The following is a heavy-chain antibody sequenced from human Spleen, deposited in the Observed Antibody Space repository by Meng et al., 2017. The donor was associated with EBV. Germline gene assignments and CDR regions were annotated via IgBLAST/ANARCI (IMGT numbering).Heavy chain of an antibody. Sequence: ELQVVESAGGLVRTGASLRLSCAASEITFSNSTMTWVRQAPGKGLEWVSAISASDGSTYYTDSVKGRFTISRDNSKNTLYLQMNSLRAEDTAVYYCARGKYSGYDPLDDWGHGNLVTVSS. CDR3: ARGKYSGYDPLDD. J-gene: IGHJ4*01. CDR1: EITFSNST. D-gene: IGHD5-12*01. V-gene: IGHV3-23*04. CDR2: ISASDGST.